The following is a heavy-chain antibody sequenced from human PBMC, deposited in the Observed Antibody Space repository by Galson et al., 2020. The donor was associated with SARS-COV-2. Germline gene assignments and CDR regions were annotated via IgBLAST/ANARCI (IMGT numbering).Heavy chain of an antibody. Sequence: ETSETLSLTCTVSGDYIIGSSSHWGWIRQFPGGDLEWIGDISYSGTTFYNPSLKSRVTIYVGTSNNHFSLSLTSMTATDTAVYFCARRRLVQYEGSFEYWGQGTLVTVSS. J-gene: IGHJ4*02. CDR2: ISYSGTT. D-gene: IGHD3-16*01. CDR1: GDYIIGSSSH. V-gene: IGHV4-39*02. CDR3: ARRRLVQYEGSFEY.